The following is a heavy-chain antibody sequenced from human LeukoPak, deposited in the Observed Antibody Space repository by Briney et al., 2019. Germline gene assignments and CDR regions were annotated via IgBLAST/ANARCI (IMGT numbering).Heavy chain of an antibody. CDR3: ARPGYYGSDSFDY. V-gene: IGHV4-34*01. CDR2: INHSEST. D-gene: IGHD3-10*01. CDR1: GGSFSGYY. J-gene: IGHJ4*02. Sequence: SETLSLTCAVYGGSFSGYYWSWIRQPPGKGLEWIGEINHSESTNYNPSLKSRVTISVDTSKNQFSLKLSSVTAADTAVYYRARPGYYGSDSFDYWGQGTLVTVSS.